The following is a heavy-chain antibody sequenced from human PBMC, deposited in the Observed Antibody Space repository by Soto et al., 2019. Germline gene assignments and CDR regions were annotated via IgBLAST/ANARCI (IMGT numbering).Heavy chain of an antibody. J-gene: IGHJ6*02. V-gene: IGHV4-30-4*01. Sequence: SETLSLTCTVSGGSISSGDYYWSWIRQPPGKGLEWIGYIYYSGSTYYNPSLKSRVTISVDTSKNQFSLKLSSVTAADTAVYYCARDYGAQSGGFRYYYYGMDVWGQGTTVTVSS. D-gene: IGHD4-17*01. CDR2: IYYSGST. CDR1: GGSISSGDYY. CDR3: ARDYGAQSGGFRYYYYGMDV.